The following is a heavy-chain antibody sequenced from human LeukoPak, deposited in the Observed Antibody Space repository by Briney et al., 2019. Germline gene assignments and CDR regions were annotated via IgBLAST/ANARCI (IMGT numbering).Heavy chain of an antibody. Sequence: GSLRLSCAASGFTFSTYLMHWVRQAPGKGLVWVSRINTDGSITTYADSVKGRFTISRDNAKNTLYLQMNSLRDEDTAVYYCASLGTLVPWSQGPLVTVTS. CDR3: ASLGTLVP. J-gene: IGHJ1*01. CDR2: INTDGSIT. D-gene: IGHD3-10*01. CDR1: GFTFSTYL. V-gene: IGHV3-74*03.